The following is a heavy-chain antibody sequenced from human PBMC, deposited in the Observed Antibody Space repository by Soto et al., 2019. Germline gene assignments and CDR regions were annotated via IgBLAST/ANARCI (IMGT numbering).Heavy chain of an antibody. J-gene: IGHJ6*02. CDR1: GVSISSGDYY. CDR3: ARIDYDILTGYYYGMDV. CDR2: IYYSGST. Sequence: PSETLSLTCTVSGVSISSGDYYWSWIRQPPGKGLEWIGYIYYSGSTYYNPSLKSRVTISVDTSKNQFSLKLSSVTAADTAVFYCARIDYDILTGYYYGMDVWGQGTTVTVSS. V-gene: IGHV4-30-4*01. D-gene: IGHD3-9*01.